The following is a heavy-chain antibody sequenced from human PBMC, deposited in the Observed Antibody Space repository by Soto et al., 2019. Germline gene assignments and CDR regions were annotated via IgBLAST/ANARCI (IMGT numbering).Heavy chain of an antibody. V-gene: IGHV5-51*01. CDR1: GYSFTSYW. CDR3: ASPSITMVRGVILGAFDI. D-gene: IGHD3-10*01. J-gene: IGHJ3*02. CDR2: IYPGDSDT. Sequence: PWESLKVSCKGSGYSFTSYWIGCVLQMPGKGLEWMGIIYPGDSDTRYSPSFQGQVTISADKSISTAYLQWSSLKASDTAMYYCASPSITMVRGVILGAFDIWGQGTMVTVSS.